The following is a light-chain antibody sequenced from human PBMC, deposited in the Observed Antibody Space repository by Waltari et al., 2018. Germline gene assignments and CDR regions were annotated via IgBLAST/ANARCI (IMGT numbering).Light chain of an antibody. Sequence: QSALTKPASVSGCPGQSITISCTGTSCDVGSYNYFPWYQQHPGKPPKLMIYDVSERPSGVSNRFSGSKSGNTASLTISGLQADDEADYYCNSYTGSSSWVFGGGTKLTVL. CDR1: SCDVGSYNY. CDR3: NSYTGSSSWV. V-gene: IGLV2-14*01. CDR2: DVS. J-gene: IGLJ3*02.